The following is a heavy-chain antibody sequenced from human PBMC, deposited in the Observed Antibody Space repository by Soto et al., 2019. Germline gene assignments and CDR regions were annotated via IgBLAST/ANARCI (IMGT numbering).Heavy chain of an antibody. D-gene: IGHD3-3*01. J-gene: IGHJ4*02. V-gene: IGHV3-30*18. CDR1: GFTFSSYG. CDR2: ISYDGSNK. Sequence: QVQLVESGGGVVQPGRSLRLSCAASGFTFSSYGMHWVRQAPGKGLEWVAVISYDGSNKYYADSVKGRFTISRDNSKNTLYLQMNSLRPEDTAVYYCAKALRSRISIFGVVIMPNIEYWGQGTLVTVSS. CDR3: AKALRSRISIFGVVIMPNIEY.